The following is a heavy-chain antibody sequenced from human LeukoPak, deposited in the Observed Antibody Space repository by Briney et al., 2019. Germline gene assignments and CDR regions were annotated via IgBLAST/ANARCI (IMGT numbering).Heavy chain of an antibody. J-gene: IGHJ6*02. V-gene: IGHV4-30-4*01. CDR2: IYYSGST. Sequence: PSETLSLTCTVSGGSISSGDYYWSWIRQPPGKGLGWIGYIYYSGSTYYNPSLKSRVTISVDTSKNQFSLKLSSVTAADTAVYYCARERVGTSYYGMDVWGQGTTVTVSS. CDR3: ARERVGTSYYGMDV. CDR1: GGSISSGDYY. D-gene: IGHD2-2*01.